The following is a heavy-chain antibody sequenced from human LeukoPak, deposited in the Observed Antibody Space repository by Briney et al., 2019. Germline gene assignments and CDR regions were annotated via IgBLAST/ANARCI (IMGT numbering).Heavy chain of an antibody. CDR1: GFTFSTEE. CDR2: ISSDGSSK. Sequence: PGRSLRLSCAASGFTFSTEEMHWLRQAPGKGLEWVAVISSDGSSKYYTDSVEGRFTLSRDNSKNTLYLQVNSLRAEDTAAYYCARDRDCSSTTCFNAFDIWGQGTMVTVSS. D-gene: IGHD2-2*01. V-gene: IGHV3-30*04. CDR3: ARDRDCSSTTCFNAFDI. J-gene: IGHJ3*02.